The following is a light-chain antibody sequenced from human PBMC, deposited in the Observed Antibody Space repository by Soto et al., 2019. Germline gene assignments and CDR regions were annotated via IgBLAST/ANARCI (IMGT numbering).Light chain of an antibody. J-gene: IGKJ1*01. V-gene: IGKV3-20*01. Sequence: LTQSPGTLSLSTGERATLSCRASQSVIDNYLAWYQQKPGQAPRLLIHGASWRATAIPDRFSGSGSGTDFTLTISRLEPEDFAVYYCQQYGTSPTFGQGTKVDIK. CDR3: QQYGTSPT. CDR2: GAS. CDR1: QSVIDNY.